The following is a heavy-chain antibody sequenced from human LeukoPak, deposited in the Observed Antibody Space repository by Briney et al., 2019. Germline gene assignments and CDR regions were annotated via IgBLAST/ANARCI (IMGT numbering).Heavy chain of an antibody. CDR2: IYHSGST. CDR3: ARRRRYSGYDSDY. D-gene: IGHD5-12*01. J-gene: IGHJ4*02. V-gene: IGHV4-4*02. Sequence: PSGTLSLTCAVSGGSISSSNWWSWVRQPPGKGLEWIGEIYHSGSTNYNPSLKSRVTISVDKSKNQFSLKLSSVTAADTAVYYCARRRRYSGYDSDYWGQGTLVTVSS. CDR1: GGSISSSNW.